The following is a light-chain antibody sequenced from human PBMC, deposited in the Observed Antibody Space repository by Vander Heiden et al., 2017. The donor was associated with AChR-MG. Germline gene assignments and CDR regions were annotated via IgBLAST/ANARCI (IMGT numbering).Light chain of an antibody. CDR1: RSNIGASSD. J-gene: IGLJ3*02. CDR2: GNT. Sequence: QSVLTQPPSVSGAPGQRVTISCTGGRSNIGASSDVHWYQQQPGTAPTLLICGNTNRPSVVPARFSGSKSGTSASLAITGLQAEDEADYYCQSYDSNLRGWVFGGGTKLTVL. CDR3: QSYDSNLRGWV. V-gene: IGLV1-40*01.